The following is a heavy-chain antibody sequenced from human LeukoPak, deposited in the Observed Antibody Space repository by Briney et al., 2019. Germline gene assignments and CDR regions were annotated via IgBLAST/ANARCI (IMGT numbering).Heavy chain of an antibody. Sequence: GGSLRLSCAASGFTFSDYYMSWIRQAPGKGLEWVSYISSSGSTIYYADSVKGRFTISRDNAKNPLYLQMNSLRAEDTAVYYCAKPRDSYGYVYFDYWGQGTLVTVSS. CDR1: GFTFSDYY. CDR2: ISSSGSTI. V-gene: IGHV3-11*04. CDR3: AKPRDSYGYVYFDY. D-gene: IGHD5-18*01. J-gene: IGHJ4*02.